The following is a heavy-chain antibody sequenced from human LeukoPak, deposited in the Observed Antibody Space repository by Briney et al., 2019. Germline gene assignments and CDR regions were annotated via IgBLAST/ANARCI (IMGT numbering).Heavy chain of an antibody. CDR1: GFSFSRFW. CDR3: ARKGGATTYGYYYYYMDV. CDR2: INQDGSEK. V-gene: IGHV3-7*01. J-gene: IGHJ6*03. D-gene: IGHD1-26*01. Sequence: GGSLILSCAASGFSFSRFWMTWVRQAPGKGLEWVANINQDGSEKYYVDSVKGRFTISRDNAKNSLYLQMNSLRAEDTAVYYCARKGGATTYGYYYYYMDVWGKGTTVTISS.